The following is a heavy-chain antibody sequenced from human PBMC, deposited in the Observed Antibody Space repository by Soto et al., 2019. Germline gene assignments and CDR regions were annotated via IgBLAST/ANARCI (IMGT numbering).Heavy chain of an antibody. D-gene: IGHD3-3*01. CDR3: ARGVGRITIFGVARVDAFDI. Sequence: AGGSLRLSCAASGFTFSSYAMHWVRQAPGKGLEWVAVISYDGSNKYYADSVKGRFTISRDNSKNTLYLQMNSLRAEDTAVYYCARGVGRITIFGVARVDAFDIWGQGTMVTVSS. CDR2: ISYDGSNK. V-gene: IGHV3-30-3*01. CDR1: GFTFSSYA. J-gene: IGHJ3*02.